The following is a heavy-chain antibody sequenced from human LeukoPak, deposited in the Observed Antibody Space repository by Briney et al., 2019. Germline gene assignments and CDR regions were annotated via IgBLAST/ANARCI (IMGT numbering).Heavy chain of an antibody. CDR1: GFTFSNYG. CDR3: ARDRAGYSSSWDHDAFDI. D-gene: IGHD6-13*01. Sequence: GGSLRLSCAASGFTFSNYGMHWVRQAPGKGLEWVAVIWYDGSNKYYADSVKGRSTISRDNSKNTLYLQTNSLRAEDTAVYYCARDRAGYSSSWDHDAFDIWGQGTMVTVSS. J-gene: IGHJ3*02. CDR2: IWYDGSNK. V-gene: IGHV3-33*01.